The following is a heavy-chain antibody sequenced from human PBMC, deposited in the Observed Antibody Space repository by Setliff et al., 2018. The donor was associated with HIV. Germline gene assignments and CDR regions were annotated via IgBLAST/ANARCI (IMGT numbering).Heavy chain of an antibody. CDR2: VYYSGST. J-gene: IGHJ3*01. D-gene: IGHD3-3*01. Sequence: SETLSLTCTVSGGSLSNHYWSWLRQSPKNELEWIGYVYYSGSTNYKPSFKSRVSISVDTSRNQFSLNLTSLTTADTAMYYCARSYYDFWNGLPRSFDVWG. V-gene: IGHV4-59*11. CDR1: GGSLSNHY. CDR3: ARSYYDFWNGLPRSFDV.